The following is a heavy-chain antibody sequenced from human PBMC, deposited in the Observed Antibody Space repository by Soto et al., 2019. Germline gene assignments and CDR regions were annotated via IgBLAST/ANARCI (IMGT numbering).Heavy chain of an antibody. CDR2: ISWDGGST. J-gene: IGHJ6*02. CDR3: AKDIATVTTKPGYYYYYCGMDV. V-gene: IGHV3-43*01. CDR1: GFTFDDYT. D-gene: IGHD4-17*01. Sequence: EVQLVESGGVVVQPGGSLRLSCAASGFTFDDYTMHWVRQAPGKGLEWVSLISWDGGSTYYADSVKGRFTISRDNSKNSLYLQMNSLRTEDTALYYCAKDIATVTTKPGYYYYYCGMDVWGQGTTVTVSS.